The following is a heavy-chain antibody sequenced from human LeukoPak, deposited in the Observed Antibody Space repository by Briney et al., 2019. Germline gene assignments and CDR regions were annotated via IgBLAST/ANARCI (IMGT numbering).Heavy chain of an antibody. CDR2: IYYSGST. Sequence: SQTLCLTCTVSGGSISSGGYYWSWIRQHPGKGLEWIGYIYYSGSTYYNPSLKSRVTISVDTSKNQFSLKLSSVTAADTAVYYCARKRGFNFDYWGQGTLVTVSS. V-gene: IGHV4-31*03. CDR1: GGSISSGGYY. J-gene: IGHJ4*02. CDR3: ARKRGFNFDY. D-gene: IGHD5-12*01.